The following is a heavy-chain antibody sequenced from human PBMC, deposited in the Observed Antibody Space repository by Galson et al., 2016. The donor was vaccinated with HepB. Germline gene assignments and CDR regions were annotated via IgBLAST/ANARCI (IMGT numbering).Heavy chain of an antibody. J-gene: IGHJ4*02. CDR1: GYTFNRYW. Sequence: QSGAEVKKPEESLKISCQGSGYTFNRYWIGWVRERPGKGLEWMGIIYPGDSDTKYSPSFQGRVTLTVDKSISTAYLQLSSLQASDTAIYYCARHLHDEQHLVPPFDTSGGYLDSWGLGTLVTVSS. CDR2: IYPGDSDT. CDR3: ARHLHDEQHLVPPFDTSGGYLDS. D-gene: IGHD6-13*01. V-gene: IGHV5-51*01.